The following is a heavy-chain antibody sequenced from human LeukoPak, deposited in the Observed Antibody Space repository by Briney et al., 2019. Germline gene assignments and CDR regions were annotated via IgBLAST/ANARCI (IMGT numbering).Heavy chain of an antibody. CDR1: GYSFTTYD. J-gene: IGHJ4*02. Sequence: ASVTVSCKASGYSFTTYDTNWVRQAPGQGLEWMGWMRPKKSDTGYARKFQDRVTLTWNISTDTAYMELNSLTAEDTAVYFCAGGPPEDTSSGYWGQGTLVTVSS. D-gene: IGHD3-22*01. CDR3: AGGPPEDTSSGY. V-gene: IGHV1-8*01. CDR2: MRPKKSDT.